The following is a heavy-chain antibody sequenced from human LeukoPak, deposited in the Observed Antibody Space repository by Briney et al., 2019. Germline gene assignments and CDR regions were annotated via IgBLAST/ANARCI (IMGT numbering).Heavy chain of an antibody. CDR2: MNPSGST. CDR1: GGSFSGYY. CDR3: ARGRQDVTMIVVVMTAVSYYLDV. J-gene: IGHJ6*03. V-gene: IGHV4-34*01. D-gene: IGHD3-22*01. Sequence: PSETLSLTCAGYGGSFSGYYWTWLRQTPEKGLEWIGEMNPSGSTNYNPSLKSRVTISVDTSKNQFSLELSSVTAADTAVYYCARGRQDVTMIVVVMTAVSYYLDVWGKGTTVTVS.